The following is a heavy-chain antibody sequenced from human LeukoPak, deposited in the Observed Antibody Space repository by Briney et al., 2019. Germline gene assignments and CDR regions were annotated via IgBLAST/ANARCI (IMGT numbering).Heavy chain of an antibody. J-gene: IGHJ5*02. CDR1: GFTFSSYG. CDR2: ISGSGGST. V-gene: IGHV3-23*01. D-gene: IGHD5-18*01. CDR3: AKDYVQLKWSA. Sequence: GGSLRLSCAASGFTFSSYGMSWVRQAPGKGLEWVSAISGSGGSTYYADSVKGRFTISRDNSKNTLYLQMNSLRAEDTAVYYCAKDYVQLKWSAWGQGTLVTVSS.